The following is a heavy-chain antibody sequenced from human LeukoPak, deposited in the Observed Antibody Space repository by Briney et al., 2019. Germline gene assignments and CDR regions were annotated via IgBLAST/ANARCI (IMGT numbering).Heavy chain of an antibody. CDR3: AKSRGSGKRDY. Sequence: GGSLRLSCAASGFTFDSYAMTWVRQAPGEGLEWVSSISGSGATTYYADSVKGRFTISRDSPKNTLFLQMNTLRVEDTALYYCAKSRGSGKRDYWGQGTLVTVSS. J-gene: IGHJ4*02. D-gene: IGHD1-26*01. CDR2: ISGSGATT. V-gene: IGHV3-23*01. CDR1: GFTFDSYA.